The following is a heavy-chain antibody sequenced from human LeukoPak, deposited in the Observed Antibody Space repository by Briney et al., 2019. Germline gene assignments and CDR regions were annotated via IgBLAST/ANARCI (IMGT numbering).Heavy chain of an antibody. J-gene: IGHJ3*02. CDR1: GGSFSGYY. CDR3: ASFSTTYYYDSSATLSAFDI. D-gene: IGHD3-22*01. CDR2: INHSGST. V-gene: IGHV4-34*01. Sequence: KPSETLSLTCAVYGGSFSGYYWSWIRQPPGRGLEWIGEINHSGSTNYNPSLTSRVTISVDPSKNQFSLKLSSVTAADTAVYYCASFSTTYYYDSSATLSAFDIWGQGTMVTVSS.